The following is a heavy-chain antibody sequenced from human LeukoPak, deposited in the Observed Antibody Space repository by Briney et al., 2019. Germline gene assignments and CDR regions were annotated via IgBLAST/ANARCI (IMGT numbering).Heavy chain of an antibody. CDR2: ISFSGGST. CDR1: GFTFSSYA. Sequence: GGSLRLSCAASGFTFSSYAMSWVRQAPGKGLEWVSIISFSGGSTYYADSVKGRFTISRDNSKNTLYLQMNSLRAEDTAVYYCARLITMVRGVIISRGYFDYWGQGTLVTVSS. D-gene: IGHD3-10*01. V-gene: IGHV3-23*01. CDR3: ARLITMVRGVIISRGYFDY. J-gene: IGHJ4*02.